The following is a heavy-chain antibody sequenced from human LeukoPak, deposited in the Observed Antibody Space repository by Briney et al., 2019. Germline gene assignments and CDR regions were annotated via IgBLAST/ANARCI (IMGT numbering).Heavy chain of an antibody. V-gene: IGHV3-33*06. Sequence: PGRSLRLSCAASGFTFSNYGMHWVRQAPGKGLEWVAVIWFDGSNEYYAGSVKGRFTISRDNSKNTLYLQMNSLRTEDTAVYYCAKDRLERSFDYWGQGTLVTVSS. CDR3: AKDRLERSFDY. CDR1: GFTFSNYG. D-gene: IGHD1-1*01. CDR2: IWFDGSNE. J-gene: IGHJ4*02.